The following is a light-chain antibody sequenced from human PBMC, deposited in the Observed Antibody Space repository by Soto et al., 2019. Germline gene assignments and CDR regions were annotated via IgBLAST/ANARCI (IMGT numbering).Light chain of an antibody. CDR2: RAS. V-gene: IGKV3-20*01. Sequence: EIVLTKCPGTVALSPGEGGTLSCSASQTVSNNSFAWYQQKPGPPPRLLIYRASNSATGIPDRFSGSGSETDFTLTISRLEPEDFAVYYCQQYGSSRTFGQGTKVDI. J-gene: IGKJ1*01. CDR3: QQYGSSRT. CDR1: QTVSNNS.